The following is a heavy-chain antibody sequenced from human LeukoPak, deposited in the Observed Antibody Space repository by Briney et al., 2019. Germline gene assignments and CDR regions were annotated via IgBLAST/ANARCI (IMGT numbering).Heavy chain of an antibody. CDR1: GYTFTSYA. Sequence: ASVTVSCKASGYTFTSYAMNWVRQAPGQGLEWMGWINTNTGNPTYAQGFTGRFVFSLDTSVSTAYLQISSLKAEDTAVYYCARDEMGYSSSWYVGETGWFDPWGQGTLVTVSS. D-gene: IGHD6-13*01. CDR3: ARDEMGYSSSWYVGETGWFDP. CDR2: INTNTGNP. J-gene: IGHJ5*02. V-gene: IGHV7-4-1*02.